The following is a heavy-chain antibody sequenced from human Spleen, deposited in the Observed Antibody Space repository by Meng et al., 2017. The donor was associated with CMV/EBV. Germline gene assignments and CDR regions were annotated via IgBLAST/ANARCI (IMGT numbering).Heavy chain of an antibody. CDR2: INPNSGGT. V-gene: IGHV1-2*02. CDR3: ARENQLLSSHYYYGMDV. J-gene: IGHJ6*02. Sequence: TFTDYYMHWVRQAPRQGLEWMGWINPNSGGTNYAQKFQGRVTMTRDTSISTAYMELSRLRSDDTAVYYCARENQLLSSHYYYGMDVWGQGTTVTVSS. D-gene: IGHD2-2*01. CDR1: TFTDYY.